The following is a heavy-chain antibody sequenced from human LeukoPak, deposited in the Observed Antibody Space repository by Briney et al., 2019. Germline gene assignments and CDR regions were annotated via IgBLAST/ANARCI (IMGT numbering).Heavy chain of an antibody. CDR2: INPNSGGT. CDR3: ASLGRYCSGGSCYLYFDY. V-gene: IGHV1-2*06. Sequence: ASVKVSCKASGYTFTGYYMHWVRQAPGQGLEWMGRINPNSGGTNYAQKFQGRVTMTRDTSISTDYMELSRLRSDDTAVYYCASLGRYCSGGSCYLYFDYWGQGTLVTVSS. CDR1: GYTFTGYY. J-gene: IGHJ4*02. D-gene: IGHD2-15*01.